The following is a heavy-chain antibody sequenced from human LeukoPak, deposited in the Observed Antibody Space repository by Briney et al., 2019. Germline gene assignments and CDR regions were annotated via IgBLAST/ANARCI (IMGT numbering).Heavy chain of an antibody. CDR1: GFTFSSYS. V-gene: IGHV3-21*01. J-gene: IGHJ6*02. CDR3: ARDYDILTGYYYYGMDV. D-gene: IGHD3-9*01. Sequence: GGSLRLSCAASGFTFSSYSMNWVRQAPGKGLEWVSSISSSSSYIYYADSVEGRFTISRDNAKNSLYLQMNSLRAEDTAVYYCARDYDILTGYYYYGMDVWGQGTTVTVSS. CDR2: ISSSSSYI.